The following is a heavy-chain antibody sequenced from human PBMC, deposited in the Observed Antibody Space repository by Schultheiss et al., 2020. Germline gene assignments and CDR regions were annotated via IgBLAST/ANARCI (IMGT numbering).Heavy chain of an antibody. CDR3: TTVLLWFGELLYFDY. J-gene: IGHJ4*02. CDR2: ISGSGGST. CDR1: GFTFSSYS. Sequence: GGSLRLSCAASGFTFSSYSMNWVRQAPGKGLEWVSAISGSGGSTYYADSVKGRFTISRDNAKNSLYLQMNSLKTEDTAVYYCTTVLLWFGELLYFDYWGQGTLVTVSS. V-gene: IGHV3-21*03. D-gene: IGHD3-10*01.